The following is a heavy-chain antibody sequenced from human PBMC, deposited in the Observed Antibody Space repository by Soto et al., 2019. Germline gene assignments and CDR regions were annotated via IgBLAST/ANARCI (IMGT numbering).Heavy chain of an antibody. CDR1: GFTVTTYA. CDR3: ALSEQGSTYFYGMAD. V-gene: IGHV3-23*01. D-gene: IGHD2-2*01. Sequence: QLLESGGGLVQPGGSLRLSCAASGFTVTTYAMTWVRQAPGKGLEWVSTLSALGATFYADSVKGRFTISRDNSMNTLDLQMNSLRAEDTALYYCALSEQGSTYFYGMADWGQGTTVTVSS. CDR2: LSALGAT. J-gene: IGHJ6*02.